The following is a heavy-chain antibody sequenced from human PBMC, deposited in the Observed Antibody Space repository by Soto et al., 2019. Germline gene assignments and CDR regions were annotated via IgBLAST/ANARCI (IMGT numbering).Heavy chain of an antibody. D-gene: IGHD2-2*01. V-gene: IGHV1-69*13. CDR1: GGTVSSYA. J-gene: IGHJ4*02. CDR2: IITIFGTA. CDR3: ARSWRYIVVVPASYYFDY. Sequence: ASVKVSCKSSGGTVSSYAISGLHQAPGQGREWIGGIITIFGTANYAETFQGRVTITADESTSTAYMELSSLRSEDTAVYYCARSWRYIVVVPASYYFDYWGQGTLVTVSS.